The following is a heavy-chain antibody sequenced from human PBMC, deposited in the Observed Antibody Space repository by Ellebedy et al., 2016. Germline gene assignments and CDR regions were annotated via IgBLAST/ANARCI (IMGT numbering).Heavy chain of an antibody. CDR3: ASRNYGMDV. V-gene: IGHV3-74*01. CDR2: VNTDGSNT. CDR1: GFTFSSYA. J-gene: IGHJ6*02. Sequence: GESLKISCAASGFTFSSYAMHWVRQAPGKGLVWVSRVNTDGSNTIYADSVKGRFTISRDNAKNTVYLQMNSLRDEDTAVYYCASRNYGMDVWGQGTTVTVSS.